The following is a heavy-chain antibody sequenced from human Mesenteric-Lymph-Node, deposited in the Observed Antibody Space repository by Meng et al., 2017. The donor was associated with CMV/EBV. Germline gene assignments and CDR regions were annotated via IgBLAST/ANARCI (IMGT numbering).Heavy chain of an antibody. D-gene: IGHD1-26*01. CDR2: ISGGSDGGRA. CDR3: AKDPVVGAPHVFDI. CDR1: GFTFSTCA. V-gene: IGHV3-23*01. J-gene: IGHJ3*02. Sequence: GGSLRLSCEASGFTFSTCAMSWVRQPPGKGLEWVSAISGGSDGGRAFYADSVKGRFTISRDNSKSTLFLQMNSLTVEDTAVYYCAKDPVVGAPHVFDIWGQGAMVTVSS.